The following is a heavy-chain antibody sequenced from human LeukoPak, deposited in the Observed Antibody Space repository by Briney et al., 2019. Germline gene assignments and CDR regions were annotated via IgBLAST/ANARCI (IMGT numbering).Heavy chain of an antibody. CDR2: INGADYST. D-gene: IGHD3-10*01. V-gene: IGHV3-23*01. J-gene: IGHJ4*02. CDR1: GFTFRTSA. CDR3: ASANPTPRGINFDS. Sequence: GGSLRLSCAASGFTFRTSAMSWVRQAPGKGLQWVSSINGADYSTYYADSVKGRFTISRGSSKNILYLQMNSLRTDDTALYYCASANPTPRGINFDSWGQGTLVTVSS.